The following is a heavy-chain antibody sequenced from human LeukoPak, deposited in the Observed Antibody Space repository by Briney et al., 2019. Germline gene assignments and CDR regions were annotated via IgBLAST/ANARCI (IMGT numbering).Heavy chain of an antibody. V-gene: IGHV4-61*02. CDR2: IYTSGST. J-gene: IGHJ3*02. Sequence: SETLSLTCTVSGGSISSGSYYWSWIRQPAGKGLEWIGRIYTSGSTNYNPSLKRRVTISVDTSKNQFSLKLSSVTAADTCVYNCARARDYYDSSGYMDAFDMWGQGKMVTVYS. CDR3: ARARDYYDSSGYMDAFDM. D-gene: IGHD3-22*01. CDR1: GGSISSGSYY.